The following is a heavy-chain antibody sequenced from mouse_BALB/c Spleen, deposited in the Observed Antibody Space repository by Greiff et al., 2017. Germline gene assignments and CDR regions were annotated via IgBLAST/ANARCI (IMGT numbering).Heavy chain of an antibody. CDR2: IYPSDSYT. D-gene: IGHD1-2*01. CDR1: GYTFTSYW. V-gene: IGHV1-69*02. Sequence: QVQLQQPGAELVRPGASVKLSCKASGYTFTSYWINWVKQRPGQGLEWIGNIYPSDSYTNYNQKFKDKATLTVDKSSSTAYMQLSSPTSEDSAVYYCARSLITTDWYFDVWGAGTTVTVSS. J-gene: IGHJ1*01. CDR3: ARSLITTDWYFDV.